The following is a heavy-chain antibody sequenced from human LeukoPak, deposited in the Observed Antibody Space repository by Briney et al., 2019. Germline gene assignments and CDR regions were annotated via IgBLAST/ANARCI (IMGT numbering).Heavy chain of an antibody. J-gene: IGHJ6*02. CDR1: GGSISSYY. V-gene: IGHV4-59*01. Sequence: SETLSLTCTASGGSISSYYWSWIRQPPGKGLEWIGYIYYSGSTNYNPSLKSRVTISVDTSKNQFSLKLSSVTAADTAVYYCARGGEGYGMDVWGQGTTVTVSS. CDR2: IYYSGST. CDR3: ARGGEGYGMDV.